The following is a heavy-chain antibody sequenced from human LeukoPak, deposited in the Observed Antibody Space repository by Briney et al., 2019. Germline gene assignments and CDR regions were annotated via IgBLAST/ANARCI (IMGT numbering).Heavy chain of an antibody. V-gene: IGHV1-8*03. CDR1: GHTFTNYH. Sequence: ASVTVSCKASGHTFTNYHINWVRQATGQGLEWMGWMNPNNGDSGYAQKFQGRVTITRDTSISTSYMELRSLRSDDTAVYFCARTTSFTASGYDYWGQGTLVTVSS. D-gene: IGHD6-25*01. J-gene: IGHJ4*02. CDR2: MNPNNGDS. CDR3: ARTTSFTASGYDY.